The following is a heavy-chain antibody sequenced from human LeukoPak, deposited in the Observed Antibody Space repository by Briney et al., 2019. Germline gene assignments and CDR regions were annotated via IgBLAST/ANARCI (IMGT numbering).Heavy chain of an antibody. J-gene: IGHJ6*03. V-gene: IGHV1-2*02. CDR1: GYTFTGYY. Sequence: ASVKVSCKASGYTFTGYYMHWVRQAPGQGLEWMGWINPSSGGTNYAQKFQGRVTMTRDTSISTAYMELSRLRSDDTAVYYCAREREQWLASYMDVWGKGTTVTVSS. CDR3: AREREQWLASYMDV. CDR2: INPSSGGT. D-gene: IGHD6-19*01.